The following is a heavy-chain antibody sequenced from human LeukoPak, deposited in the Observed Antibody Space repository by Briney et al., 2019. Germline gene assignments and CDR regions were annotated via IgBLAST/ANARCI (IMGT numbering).Heavy chain of an antibody. CDR3: ARGRPDVGVRYFDL. CDR2: INHSGST. J-gene: IGHJ2*01. D-gene: IGHD3-10*01. Sequence: SSETLSLTCAVYGESFSSFYWSWIRQPPGKGLEWIGEINHSGSTNYNPSLKSRVTISVDTSKNQFSLRLNSVTAADTAVFYCARGRPDVGVRYFDLWGRGTLVTVSS. CDR1: GESFSSFY. V-gene: IGHV4-34*01.